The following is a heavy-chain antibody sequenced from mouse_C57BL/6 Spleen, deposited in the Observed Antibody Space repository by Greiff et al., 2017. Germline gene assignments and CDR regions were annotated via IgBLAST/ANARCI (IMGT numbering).Heavy chain of an antibody. J-gene: IGHJ3*01. D-gene: IGHD2-3*01. CDR3: AIYDGYYVGFAY. Sequence: QVQLQQPGAELVKPGASVKMSCKASGYTFTSYWITWVKQRPGQGLEWIGDIYPGSGSTNYNEKFKSKATLTVDTSSSTAYMQLSSLTSADSAVYYCAIYDGYYVGFAYWGQGTLVTVSA. V-gene: IGHV1-55*01. CDR1: GYTFTSYW. CDR2: IYPGSGST.